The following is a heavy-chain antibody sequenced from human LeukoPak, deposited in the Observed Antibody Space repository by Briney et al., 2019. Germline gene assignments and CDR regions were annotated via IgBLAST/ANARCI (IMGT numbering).Heavy chain of an antibody. Sequence: PGGSLRLSCAASGFTFYTYAMTWVRQAPGKGLEWVSTIIGSGGNTFYADSVKGRFTISRDNSKNTLYLQMNSLRAEDTAVYYCAKDRVQLWFAVSPDYWGQGTLVTVSS. CDR1: GFTFYTYA. V-gene: IGHV3-23*01. J-gene: IGHJ4*02. CDR3: AKDRVQLWFAVSPDY. CDR2: IIGSGGNT. D-gene: IGHD5-18*01.